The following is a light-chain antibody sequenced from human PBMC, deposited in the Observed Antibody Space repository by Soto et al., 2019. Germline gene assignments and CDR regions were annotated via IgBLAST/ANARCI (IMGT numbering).Light chain of an antibody. CDR3: QQRSNGLT. CDR1: QSVRGY. Sequence: EIVLTQSPATLSLSPGERATLSCRASQSVRGYLAWYQQKAGQAPRLLIYDAFNRATGIPARFSGSGSGTDFTLTISSLESEDFAVYYCQQRSNGLTFGGGTKVDIK. J-gene: IGKJ4*01. CDR2: DAF. V-gene: IGKV3-11*01.